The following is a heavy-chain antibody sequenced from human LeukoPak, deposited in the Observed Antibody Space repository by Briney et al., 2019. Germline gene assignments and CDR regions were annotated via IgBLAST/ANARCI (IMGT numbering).Heavy chain of an antibody. CDR2: LHPEDGET. Sequence: SVNLTRNVPGYTLTELTMHWLRPAPGKGLEPTRGLHPEDGETIYAQKFQGRVTMTEDTSTDTAYMELSSLRSEDTAVYYCATRWGMVQGDDRSRDAFDIWGQGTMVTVSS. V-gene: IGHV1-24*01. CDR1: GYTLTELT. CDR3: ATRWGMVQGDDRSRDAFDI. J-gene: IGHJ3*02. D-gene: IGHD3-10*01.